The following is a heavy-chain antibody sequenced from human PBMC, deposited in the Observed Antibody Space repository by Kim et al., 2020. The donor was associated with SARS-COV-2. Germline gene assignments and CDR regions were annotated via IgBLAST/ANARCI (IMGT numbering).Heavy chain of an antibody. J-gene: IGHJ6*02. V-gene: IGHV3-74*01. CDR3: ARDPIIAASGNYYYYYGMDV. Sequence: GRFTISRDNAKNTLYLQMNSLRAEDTAVYYCARDPIIAASGNYYYYYGMDVWGQGTTVTVSS. D-gene: IGHD6-13*01.